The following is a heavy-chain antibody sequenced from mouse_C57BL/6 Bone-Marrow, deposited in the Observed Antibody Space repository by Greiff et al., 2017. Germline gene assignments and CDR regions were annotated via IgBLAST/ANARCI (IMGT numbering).Heavy chain of an antibody. Sequence: EVQLQQSGPELVKPGASVKISCKASGYTFTDYYMNWVKQSPGKSLEWIGDINPNNGGTSYNEKFKGKATLTVDKSSSTAYLELRSLTSEDSAVXSCARRDGPAALHSETAKATYFWYFDVWGTGTTVTVSS. CDR2: INPNNGGT. V-gene: IGHV1-26*01. D-gene: IGHD3-2*02. CDR3: ARRDGPAALHSETAKATYFWYFDV. J-gene: IGHJ1*03. CDR1: GYTFTDYY.